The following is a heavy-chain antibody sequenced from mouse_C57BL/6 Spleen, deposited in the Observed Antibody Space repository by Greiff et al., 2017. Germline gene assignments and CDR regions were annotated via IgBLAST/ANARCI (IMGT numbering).Heavy chain of an antibody. CDR1: GYTFTSYW. V-gene: IGHV1-59*01. Sequence: QVQLQQPGAELVRPGTSVKLSCKASGYTFTSYWMHWVKQRPGQGLEWIGVIDPSDSYTNYNQKFKGKATLTVDTSSSTAYMQLSSLTSEDSAVYYCARGGGNYWFAYWGQGTLVTVSA. J-gene: IGHJ3*01. CDR3: ARGGGNYWFAY. CDR2: IDPSDSYT. D-gene: IGHD2-1*01.